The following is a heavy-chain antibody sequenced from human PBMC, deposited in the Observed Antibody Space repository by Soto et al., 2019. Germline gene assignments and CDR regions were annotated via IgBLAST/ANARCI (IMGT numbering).Heavy chain of an antibody. CDR3: ARENYYGSGPRGYDY. V-gene: IGHV3-21*01. CDR2: ISSSSSNT. CDR1: GFTFSSNT. Sequence: EVQLVESGGGLVKPGGSLRLSCAASGFTFSSNTMNWVRQAPGKGLEWVSSISSSSSNTYYADSVKGRFTISRDNAKNSLYLQMNSLRAEDTAVYYCARENYYGSGPRGYDYWGQGTLVTVSS. D-gene: IGHD3-10*01. J-gene: IGHJ4*02.